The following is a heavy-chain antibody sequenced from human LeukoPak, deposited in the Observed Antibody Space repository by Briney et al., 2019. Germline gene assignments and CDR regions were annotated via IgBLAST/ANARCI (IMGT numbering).Heavy chain of an antibody. CDR2: LYDGNRA. V-gene: IGHV3-66*02. J-gene: IGHJ4*01. CDR3: AIDGVSLIVGSNGV. Sequence: GGSLRLSCAASGLLVSPGYMRSNYMSWVRQAPGKGLGWVSVLYDGNRAFYADSVKGRFTISRDDANNTLHLQMNSLRAEDTAVYYCAIDGVSLIVGSNGVWGHGILVTASS. D-gene: IGHD3-22*01. CDR1: GLLVSPGYMRSNY.